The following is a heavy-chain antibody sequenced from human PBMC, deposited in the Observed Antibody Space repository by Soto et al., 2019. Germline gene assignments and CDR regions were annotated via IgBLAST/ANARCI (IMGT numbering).Heavy chain of an antibody. CDR3: ARDQSGTFDY. CDR1: GYTFTSYA. V-gene: IGHV1-69*06. CDR2: IIPIFGTA. D-gene: IGHD3-10*01. Sequence: GAAVTVSWKASGYTFTSYAISWVRQAPGQGLEWMGGIIPIFGTANYAQKFQGRVTITADKATSTAYMELSSLRSEDTAVSYCARDQSGTFDYWGQGTLVTVSS. J-gene: IGHJ4*02.